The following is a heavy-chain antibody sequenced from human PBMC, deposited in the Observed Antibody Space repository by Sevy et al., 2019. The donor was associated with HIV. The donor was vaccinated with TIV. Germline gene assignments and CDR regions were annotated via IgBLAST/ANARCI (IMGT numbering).Heavy chain of an antibody. J-gene: IGHJ5*02. CDR1: GFTLSDSG. Sequence: GESLKISCAASGFTLSDSGVHWVRQAPGKGLEWVAFIQVDGREKFYTDSVKGRFTISRDSSKNTVYLQMNSLRGEDTAVYYCAKRPTAAWGQRTLVTVSS. V-gene: IGHV3-30*02. CDR2: IQVDGREK. CDR3: AKRPTAA.